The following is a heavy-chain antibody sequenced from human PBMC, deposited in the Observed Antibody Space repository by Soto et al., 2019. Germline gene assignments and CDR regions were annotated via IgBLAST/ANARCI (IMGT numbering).Heavy chain of an antibody. CDR3: AKSRLLSTHYFDC. CDR1: GFTFSSYA. Sequence: EVQLLESGGGLVQPGGSLRLSCAASGFTFSSYAMSWVRQAPGKGLDWVSAISGSGGTTYYADSVKGGFTISRDNSENTLYLQMNSLRAEDTAIYHCAKSRLLSTHYFDCWGQGTLVTVSS. V-gene: IGHV3-23*01. J-gene: IGHJ4*02. CDR2: ISGSGGTT.